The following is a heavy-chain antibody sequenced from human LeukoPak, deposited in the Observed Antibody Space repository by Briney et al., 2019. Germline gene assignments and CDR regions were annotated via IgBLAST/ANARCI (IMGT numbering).Heavy chain of an antibody. Sequence: PSETLSLTCSVSGGSISSSSYYWGWFRQPPGKGLEWTGTISYTGSTYYNPSLTSRVTISVDTSKNQFSLKLSSVTAADTAVFYCAKSADYYVMDVWGQGTTVTVSS. CDR3: AKSADYYVMDV. CDR2: ISYTGST. CDR1: GGSISSSSYY. V-gene: IGHV4-39*01. J-gene: IGHJ6*02.